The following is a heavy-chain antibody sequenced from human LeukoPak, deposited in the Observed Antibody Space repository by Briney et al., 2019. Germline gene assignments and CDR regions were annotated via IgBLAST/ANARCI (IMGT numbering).Heavy chain of an antibody. J-gene: IGHJ4*02. CDR3: ARDAF. CDR1: GYSFTSFY. CDR2: VNPSGGST. V-gene: IGHV1-46*01. Sequence: GASVKVSCKTSGYSFTSFYIHWVRQAPGQELEWMGMVNPSGGSTISAQKFQDRVNMTTDTSTRTVYMEMTGLTSDDTGIYYCARDAFWGQGTQVTVSS. D-gene: IGHD3-3*02.